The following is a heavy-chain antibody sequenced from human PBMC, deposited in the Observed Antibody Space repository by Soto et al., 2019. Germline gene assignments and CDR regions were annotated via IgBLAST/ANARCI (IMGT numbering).Heavy chain of an antibody. CDR3: ARPDFGDYWYFDL. CDR2: IIPALGTA. D-gene: IGHD4-17*01. J-gene: IGHJ2*01. CDR1: GGTFSRHT. V-gene: IGHV1-69*08. Sequence: QDQLVQSGAEVKKPGSSVKVSCKASGGTFSRHTFGWVRQAPGQGLEWMGRIIPALGTATYAQKFQGRVTITADESATTVYMELNSLRSEDTAVYYCARPDFGDYWYFDLWGRGTLVTVSS.